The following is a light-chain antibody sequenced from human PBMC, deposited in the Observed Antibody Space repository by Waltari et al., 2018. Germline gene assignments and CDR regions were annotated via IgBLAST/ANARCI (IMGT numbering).Light chain of an antibody. Sequence: DIQMTQSPSHLSASVGYRVTITCRASRSIDAFLNWYQQQPGKAPKLLIYDASTLQSGVPPRFSGTRTGTDFSLTISDLQPEDFATYFCQQCYSAPFTFGRGTRLE. CDR1: RSIDAF. CDR2: DAS. CDR3: QQCYSAPFT. J-gene: IGKJ5*01. V-gene: IGKV1-39*01.